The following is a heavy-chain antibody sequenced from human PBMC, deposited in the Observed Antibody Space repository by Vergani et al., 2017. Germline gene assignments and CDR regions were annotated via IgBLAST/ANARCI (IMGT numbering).Heavy chain of an antibody. V-gene: IGHV4-38-2*02. CDR1: NYSISRCYF. D-gene: IGHD3-10*01. J-gene: IGHJ5*02. CDR3: ARHGGSCNFYHLFDP. Sequence: QVQLQESGPGLVKPSETLSLTCTVSNYSISRCYFWGWIRRPPGKGLEWIASFHHTGMTYNNPSLKSRVTISVDTYKNLISLKLNSVTAAYTALYYCARHGGSCNFYHLFDPWGQGTLVTVSS. CDR2: FHHTGMT.